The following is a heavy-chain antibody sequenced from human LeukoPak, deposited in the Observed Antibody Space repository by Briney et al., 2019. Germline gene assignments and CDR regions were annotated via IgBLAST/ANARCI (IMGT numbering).Heavy chain of an antibody. D-gene: IGHD4-11*01. CDR2: ISSSSSTI. J-gene: IGHJ4*02. Sequence: GGSLRLSCAASGFTFSSYRMNWVRQAPGKGLEWVSYISSSSSTIYYADSVKGRFTISRDNSKNTLYLQMNSLRVEDTAVYYCAKDGGTVTSYYFDSWGLGTLVTVSS. CDR3: AKDGGTVTSYYFDS. V-gene: IGHV3-48*01. CDR1: GFTFSSYR.